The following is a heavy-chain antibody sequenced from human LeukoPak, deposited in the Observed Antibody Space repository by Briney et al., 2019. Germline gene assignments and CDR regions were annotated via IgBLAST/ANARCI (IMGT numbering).Heavy chain of an antibody. CDR3: ASWVSGRYLPYYYYYGMDV. J-gene: IGHJ6*01. D-gene: IGHD6-19*01. V-gene: IGHV1-2*07. CDR1: GYTFTGYY. CDR2: INPNSGGT. Sequence: ASVKVSCKASGYTFTGYYMHWVRQAPGQGLEWMGWINPNSGGTNYAHKFQGRVTMTRDTSISKANMELSRLRSDDTAVYYCASWVSGRYLPYYYYYGMDVWGQGTTVTVSS.